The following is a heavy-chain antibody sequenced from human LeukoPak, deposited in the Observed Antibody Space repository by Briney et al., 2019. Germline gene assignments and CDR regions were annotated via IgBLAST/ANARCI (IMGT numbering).Heavy chain of an antibody. CDR1: GYTFTSYD. D-gene: IGHD1-1*01. V-gene: IGHV1-8*01. CDR2: MNPNSGNT. Sequence: GASVKVSCKASGYTFTSYDINWVRQATGQGLEWMGWMNPNSGNTGYAQKFQGRVTMTRNTSISTAYMELSSLRSEDTAVYYCARALRSEIRYNWNDNKLYYFDYWGQGTLVTVSS. J-gene: IGHJ4*02. CDR3: ARALRSEIRYNWNDNKLYYFDY.